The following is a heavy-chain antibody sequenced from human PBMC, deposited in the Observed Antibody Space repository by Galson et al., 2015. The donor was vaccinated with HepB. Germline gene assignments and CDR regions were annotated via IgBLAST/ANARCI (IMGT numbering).Heavy chain of an antibody. J-gene: IGHJ4*02. CDR3: ARGRSQWELLRDYFDY. CDR2: IFLNSGGT. CDR1: KYTFSDYY. Sequence: SVKVSCKASKYTFSDYYIHWVRQAPGQGLEWMGWIFLNSGGTTYAQVFQGRVTLTSDTSINTAYMYLSSLTSDDTAVYYCARGRSQWELLRDYFDYWGQGTLVTVSS. D-gene: IGHD1-26*01. V-gene: IGHV1-2*02.